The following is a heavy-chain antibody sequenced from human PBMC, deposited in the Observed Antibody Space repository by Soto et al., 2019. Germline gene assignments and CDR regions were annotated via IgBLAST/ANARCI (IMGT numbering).Heavy chain of an antibody. CDR1: GYTFSSYG. V-gene: IGHV1-18*01. CDR3: ARGGPGAPFDY. Sequence: QVQLVQSGAEVKKPGASVKVSCKASGYTFSSYGISWVRQAPGQGLEWMGWINPNNGNTNYAQKVQGRVTMTTDTSTSKAYMERRSLRSDDTAMYDCARGGPGAPFDYWGQGIPVTVSS. CDR2: INPNNGNT. D-gene: IGHD1-26*01. J-gene: IGHJ4*02.